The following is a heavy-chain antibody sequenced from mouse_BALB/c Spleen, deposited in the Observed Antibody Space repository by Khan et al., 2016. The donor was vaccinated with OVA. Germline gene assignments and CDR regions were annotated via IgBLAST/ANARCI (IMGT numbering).Heavy chain of an antibody. CDR1: GYTFTDYN. J-gene: IGHJ3*01. Sequence: VQLQQSGPELVKPGASVKISCKASGYTFTDYNMDWVKQSHGKSLEWIGYIYPNYGDTGYYQKFKTKAALTVDISSSTAYMELRSLTSEDSAVYYCTRSGYGSFAYWGQGTLVTVSA. D-gene: IGHD1-2*01. V-gene: IGHV1S29*02. CDR3: TRSGYGSFAY. CDR2: IYPNYGDT.